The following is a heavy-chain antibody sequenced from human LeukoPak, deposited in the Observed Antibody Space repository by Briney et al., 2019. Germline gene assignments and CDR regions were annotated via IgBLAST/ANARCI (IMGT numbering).Heavy chain of an antibody. CDR3: ARDYSNNWYYFDY. CDR2: ISYSGRT. V-gene: IGHV4-59*01. Sequence: SETLSLTCTVSGGSISSYYWSWIRQPPGKGLEWIGYISYSGRTNYNPSLKSRVTISVDTSKNQFSLKLSSVTAADTAVYYCARDYSNNWYYFDYWGRGTLVTVSS. CDR1: GGSISSYY. D-gene: IGHD6-13*01. J-gene: IGHJ4*02.